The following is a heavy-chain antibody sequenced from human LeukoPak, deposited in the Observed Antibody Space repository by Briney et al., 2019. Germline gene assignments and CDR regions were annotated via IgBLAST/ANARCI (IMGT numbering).Heavy chain of an antibody. CDR3: ATSWGYCSSTSCYPGNWFDP. V-gene: IGHV1-8*01. Sequence: ASVKVSCKASGYTFTSYDINWVRQATGQGLEWMGWMNPNSGNTGYAQKFQGRVTMTRNTSISTAYMELSSLRSEDTAVYYCATSWGYCSSTSCYPGNWFDPWGQGTLVTVSS. J-gene: IGHJ5*02. CDR2: MNPNSGNT. CDR1: GYTFTSYD. D-gene: IGHD2-2*01.